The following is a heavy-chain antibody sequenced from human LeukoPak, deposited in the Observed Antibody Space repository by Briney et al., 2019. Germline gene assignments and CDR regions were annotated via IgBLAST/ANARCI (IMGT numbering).Heavy chain of an antibody. D-gene: IGHD1-26*01. Sequence: PSETLSLTCTVSGGSISSYYWSWIRQPPGKGLEWIGYIYYSGGTSYNPSLKSRVTISVGTSKNQFSLKLSSVTAADTAVYYCARSQWEVPLSCDYWGQGTLVTVSS. CDR1: GGSISSYY. CDR3: ARSQWEVPLSCDY. V-gene: IGHV4-59*01. CDR2: IYYSGGT. J-gene: IGHJ4*02.